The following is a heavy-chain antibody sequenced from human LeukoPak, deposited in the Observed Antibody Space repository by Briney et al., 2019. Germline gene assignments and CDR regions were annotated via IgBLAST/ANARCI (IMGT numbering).Heavy chain of an antibody. CDR2: IYYSGST. J-gene: IGHJ6*02. D-gene: IGHD3-3*01. V-gene: IGHV4-31*03. Sequence: PSETLSLTCTVSGGSISSGGYYWSWIRQHPGKGLEWIGYIYYSGSTYYNPSLKSRVTISVDTSKNQFSLKLSSVTAADTAVYYCARDKGTIFGVVKNYGMDVWGQGTTVTVSS. CDR1: GGSISSGGYY. CDR3: ARDKGTIFGVVKNYGMDV.